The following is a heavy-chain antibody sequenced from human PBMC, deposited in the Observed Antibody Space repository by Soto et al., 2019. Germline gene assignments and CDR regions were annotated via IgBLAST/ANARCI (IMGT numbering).Heavy chain of an antibody. J-gene: IGHJ4*02. CDR2: IVVGSGNT. CDR3: ARGSGSPSSFDY. V-gene: IGHV1-58*01. Sequence: QMQLVQSGPEVKKPGTSVKVSCKASGFTFTSSAVQWVRQARGQGLEWIGWIVVGSGNTNYAQKFQERVTITRDMSTSTVYMELSSLRSEDTAVYYCARGSGSPSSFDYWGQGTLVTVSS. CDR1: GFTFTSSA. D-gene: IGHD1-26*01.